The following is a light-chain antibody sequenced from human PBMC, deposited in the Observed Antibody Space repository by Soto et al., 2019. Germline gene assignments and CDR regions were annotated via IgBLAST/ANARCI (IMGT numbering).Light chain of an antibody. J-gene: IGKJ1*01. CDR3: QQYGSSQT. CDR1: QSVSSSY. CDR2: GAS. V-gene: IGKV3-20*01. Sequence: EIVLTQSPGTLSLSPGERATLSCRASQSVSSSYLAWYQQKPGQAPRLLIYGASSRSTGIPDRFSGRGSGTAFTLTISRLAPEDFAVYYCQQYGSSQTFGQGTKVEIK.